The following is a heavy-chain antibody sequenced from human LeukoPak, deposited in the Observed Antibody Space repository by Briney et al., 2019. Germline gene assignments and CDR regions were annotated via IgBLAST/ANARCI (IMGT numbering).Heavy chain of an antibody. Sequence: ASVKVSCKASGYTFTGYYMHWVRQAPGQGLEWMGWINPNSGGTNYAQKLQGRVTMTTDTSTSTAYMELRSLRSDDTAVYYCARDILAYCGGDCYSGFDYWGQGTLVTVSS. CDR3: ARDILAYCGGDCYSGFDY. V-gene: IGHV1-2*02. D-gene: IGHD2-21*02. CDR2: INPNSGGT. CDR1: GYTFTGYY. J-gene: IGHJ4*02.